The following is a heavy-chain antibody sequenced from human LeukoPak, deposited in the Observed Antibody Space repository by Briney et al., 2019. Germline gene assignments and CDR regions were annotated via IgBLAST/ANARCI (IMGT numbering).Heavy chain of an antibody. D-gene: IGHD2-2*01. CDR3: AREESGYCSSTSCDAFDI. V-gene: IGHV3-48*03. CDR1: GFTFSSYE. J-gene: IGHJ3*02. CDR2: ISSSGSTI. Sequence: GGSLRLSCAASGFTFSSYEMNWVRQAPGKGPEWVSYISSSGSTIYYADSVKGRFTISRDNAKNSLYLQMNSLRAEDTAVYYCAREESGYCSSTSCDAFDIWGQGTMVTVSS.